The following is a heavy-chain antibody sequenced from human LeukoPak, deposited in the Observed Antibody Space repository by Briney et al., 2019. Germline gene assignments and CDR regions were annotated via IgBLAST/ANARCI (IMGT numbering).Heavy chain of an antibody. CDR2: ISADNGNT. CDR1: GYTFTSYG. V-gene: IGHV1-18*01. J-gene: IGHJ4*02. D-gene: IGHD3-9*01. Sequence: ASVKVSCKASGYTFTSYGISWVRQAPGQGLEWMGWISADNGNTNYAQKRQGRVTMTTDTATSTAYMELRSLRSDDTAVYYCARDHRPDLTGYPSYFDYWGQGTLVTVSS. CDR3: ARDHRPDLTGYPSYFDY.